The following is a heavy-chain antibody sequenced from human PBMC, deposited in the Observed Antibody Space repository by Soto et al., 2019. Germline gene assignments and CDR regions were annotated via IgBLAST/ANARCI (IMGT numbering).Heavy chain of an antibody. V-gene: IGHV3-33*01. D-gene: IGHD2-15*01. CDR2: IWYDGSNK. Sequence: PGGSLRLSCAASGFTFSSYGMHWVRQAPGKGLEWVAVIWYDGSNKYYADSVKGRFTISRDNSKNTLYLQMNSLRAEDTAVYYCARDIHCSGGSCYHLDYWGQGTLVTVSS. CDR1: GFTFSSYG. CDR3: ARDIHCSGGSCYHLDY. J-gene: IGHJ4*02.